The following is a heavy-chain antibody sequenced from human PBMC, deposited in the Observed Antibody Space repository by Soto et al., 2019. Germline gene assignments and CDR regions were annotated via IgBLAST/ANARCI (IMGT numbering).Heavy chain of an antibody. V-gene: IGHV4-34*01. CDR1: GGSFSGYY. J-gene: IGHJ6*02. CDR3: ARGETTAAGVYYYGMDV. D-gene: IGHD6-13*01. CDR2: INHSGST. Sequence: SETLSLTCAVYGGSFSGYYWSWIRQPPGKGLEWIGEINHSGSTNYNPSLKSRVTISVDTSKNQFSLKLSSVTAADTAVYYCARGETTAAGVYYYGMDVWGQGTTVTVSS.